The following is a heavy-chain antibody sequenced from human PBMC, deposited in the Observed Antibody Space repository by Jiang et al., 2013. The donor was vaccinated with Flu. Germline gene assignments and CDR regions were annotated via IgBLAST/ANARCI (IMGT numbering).Heavy chain of an antibody. D-gene: IGHD6-19*01. CDR3: AHRRGDSSGWYSTFDY. CDR1: GFSLSTSGVG. V-gene: IGHV2-5*01. J-gene: IGHJ4*02. CDR2: IYWNDDK. Sequence: KPTQTLTLTCTFSGFSLSTSGVGVGWIRQPPGKALEWLALIYWNDDKRHSPSLKSRLTITKDTSKNQVVLTMTNMDPVDTATYYCAHRRGDSSGWYSTFDYWGQGTLVTVSS.